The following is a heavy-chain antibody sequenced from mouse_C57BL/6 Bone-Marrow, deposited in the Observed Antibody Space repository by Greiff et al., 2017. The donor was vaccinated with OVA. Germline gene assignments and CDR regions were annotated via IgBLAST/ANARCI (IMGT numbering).Heavy chain of an antibody. CDR1: GYTFTDYN. J-gene: IGHJ2*01. CDR3: ARIYYYVFDY. D-gene: IGHD1-1*01. CDR2: INPNNGGT. Sequence: EVQVKQCGTELVKPGASVKIPCKASGYTFTDYNMDWVKQSHGKSLEWIGDINPNNGGTIYNQKFKGKATLTVDKSSSTAYMELRSLTSEDTAVYYCARIYYYVFDYWGQGTTLTVSS. V-gene: IGHV1-18*01.